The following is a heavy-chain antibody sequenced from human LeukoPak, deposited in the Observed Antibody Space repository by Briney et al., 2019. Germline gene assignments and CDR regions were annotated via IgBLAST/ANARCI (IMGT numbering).Heavy chain of an antibody. CDR1: GFTFSSYA. Sequence: GGSLRLSCAASGFTFSSYAMSWVRQAPGKGLEWVSAISGSGGSTYYADSVKGRFTISRDNSKNTLYLQMNSLRAEDTAVYYCAKDISYSSSWYLVDYWGQGTLVTVSA. V-gene: IGHV3-23*01. D-gene: IGHD6-13*01. CDR2: ISGSGGST. J-gene: IGHJ4*02. CDR3: AKDISYSSSWYLVDY.